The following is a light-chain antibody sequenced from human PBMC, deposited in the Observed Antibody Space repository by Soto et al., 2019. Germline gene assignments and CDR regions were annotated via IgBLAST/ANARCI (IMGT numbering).Light chain of an antibody. CDR2: YAS. Sequence: EIMMTQSPATLSVSPGERATLSCRASQSVSNNLAWYQQKPGQAPRLLIYYASTRATGIPVRFSGSGSGTEFTLTISRLQSEDFALYYCQQYNNWPPITFGQGTRLEIK. CDR3: QQYNNWPPIT. V-gene: IGKV3-15*01. J-gene: IGKJ5*01. CDR1: QSVSNN.